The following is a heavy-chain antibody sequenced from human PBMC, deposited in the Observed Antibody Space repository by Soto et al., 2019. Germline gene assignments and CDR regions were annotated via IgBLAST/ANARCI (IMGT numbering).Heavy chain of an antibody. CDR3: ARGYGYCSGGSCPIDY. J-gene: IGHJ4*02. CDR1: GGSFSGYY. Sequence: QVQLQQWGAGLLKPSETLSLTCAVYGGSFSGYYWSWIRQPPGKGLEWIGEINHSGSTNYNPSLKSRVTISVDTSKNQFSRKLSSVTAADTAVYYCARGYGYCSGGSCPIDYWGQGTLVTVSS. CDR2: INHSGST. V-gene: IGHV4-34*01. D-gene: IGHD2-15*01.